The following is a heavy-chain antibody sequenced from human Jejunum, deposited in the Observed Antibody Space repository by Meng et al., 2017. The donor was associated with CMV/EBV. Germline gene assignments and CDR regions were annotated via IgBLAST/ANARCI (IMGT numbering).Heavy chain of an antibody. D-gene: IGHD3-10*01. CDR2: IFSNAST. Sequence: VLLGGSGGGLVQPGGSLRLSCEVSGFTVSDYYMTWVRQAPGKGLEWVSLIFSNASTYYADSVKGRFTISRDNSKNTLYLQMISLRVEDTAVYYCARGSGYYYYWGQGTLVTVSS. CDR1: GFTVSDYY. CDR3: ARGSGYYYY. V-gene: IGHV3-53*01. J-gene: IGHJ4*02.